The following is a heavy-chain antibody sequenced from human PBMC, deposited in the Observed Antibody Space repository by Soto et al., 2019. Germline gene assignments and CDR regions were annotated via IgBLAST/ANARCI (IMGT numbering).Heavy chain of an antibody. CDR3: ARGYASGRFPYFDY. CDR1: GFSISSSSYY. D-gene: IGHD2-8*01. CDR2: TYNSGNT. Sequence: SETLSLTCTFSGFSISSSSYYWGWIRPPPGKGLEWIAYTYNSGNTNYNPSLKSRVTISVDTSKSQFSLTLHSVTAADTAVYFCARGYASGRFPYFDYWGPGTLVTVSS. J-gene: IGHJ4*02. V-gene: IGHV4-39*07.